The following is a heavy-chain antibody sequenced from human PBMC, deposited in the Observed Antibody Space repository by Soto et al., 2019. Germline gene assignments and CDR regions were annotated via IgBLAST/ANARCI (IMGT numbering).Heavy chain of an antibody. CDR2: ISSSGNTI. D-gene: IGHD3-22*01. CDR1: GFTFSDYY. CDR3: AKMSSENYYDPVFS. Sequence: QVQLVESGGGLVKTSGSLRIACAASGFTFSDYYMSWVRQAPGKGLEWVSYISSSGNTIYYAGSVKGRFTISRDNAKNSLYLQMNSLRAEDTALYFCAKMSSENYYDPVFSWGQGTLVTVSS. J-gene: IGHJ4*02. V-gene: IGHV3-11*01.